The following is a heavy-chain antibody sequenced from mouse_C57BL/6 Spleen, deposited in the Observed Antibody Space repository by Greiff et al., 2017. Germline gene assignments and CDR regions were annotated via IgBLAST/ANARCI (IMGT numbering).Heavy chain of an antibody. Sequence: QVQLQQPGPELVKPGASVKLSCKASGYTFTSYWMHWVKQRPGQGLEWIGNINPSNGGTNYNAKFKSKATLTVDKSSSTAYIPISSLTSEDSAVYYCGRGSYDGYCVFVWGKGTTVTGSS. D-gene: IGHD2-3*01. CDR2: INPSNGGT. V-gene: IGHV1-53*01. CDR1: GYTFTSYW. CDR3: GRGSYDGYCVFV. J-gene: IGHJ1*03.